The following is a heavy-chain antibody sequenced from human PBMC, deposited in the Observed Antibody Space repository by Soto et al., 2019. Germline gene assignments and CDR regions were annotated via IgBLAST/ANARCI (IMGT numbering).Heavy chain of an antibody. CDR1: GFTFSSYG. CDR3: ARVFRHLYYYGMDV. Sequence: QVQLVESGGGVVQPGRSLRLSCGASGFTFSSYGMHWVRQAPGKGLEWVAVIWYDGSKKYYADSVKGRFTISRNNSKNTLYLYMNSLRAENTAVYYSARVFRHLYYYGMDVSGQGTPVTFSS. CDR2: IWYDGSKK. V-gene: IGHV3-33*01. J-gene: IGHJ6*02.